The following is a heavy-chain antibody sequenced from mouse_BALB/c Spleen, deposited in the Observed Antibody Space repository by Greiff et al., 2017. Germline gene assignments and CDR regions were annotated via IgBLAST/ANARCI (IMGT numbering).Heavy chain of an antibody. D-gene: IGHD4-1*01. CDR2: IRLKSNNYAT. CDR3: TRSWDYFDY. J-gene: IGHJ2*01. CDR1: GFTFSNYW. V-gene: IGHV6-6*02. Sequence: EVKVEESGGGLVQPGGSMKLSCVASGFTFSNYWMNWVRQSPEKGLEWVAEIRLKSNNYATHYAESVKGRFTISRDDSKSSVYLQMNNLRAEDTGIYYCTRSWDYFDYWGQGTTLTVSS.